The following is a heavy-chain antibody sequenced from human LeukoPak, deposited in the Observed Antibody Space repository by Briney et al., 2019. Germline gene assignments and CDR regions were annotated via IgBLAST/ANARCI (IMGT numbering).Heavy chain of an antibody. D-gene: IGHD4-17*01. CDR3: ARAYDYGDYVHAFDI. J-gene: IGHJ3*02. CDR1: GFTVSSNY. Sequence: PGGSLRLSCAASGFTVSSNYMSWVRQAPGKGLEWVSVIYSGGSTYYADSVKGRFTISRDNSKNTLYLQMNSLRAEDTAVYYCARAYDYGDYVHAFDIWGQGTMVTVSS. CDR2: IYSGGST. V-gene: IGHV3-66*01.